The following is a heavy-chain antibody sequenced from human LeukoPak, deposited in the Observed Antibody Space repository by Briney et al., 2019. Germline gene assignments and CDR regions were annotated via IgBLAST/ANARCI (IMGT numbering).Heavy chain of an antibody. CDR3: ARGGYSGYDQGSEMATIDDAFDI. CDR1: GFTFSSYS. Sequence: GGSLRLSCAASGFTFSSYSMNWVRQAPGKGLEWVSSISSSSSYIYYADSVKGRFTISRDNAKNSLYLQMNSLRAEDTAVYYCARGGYSGYDQGSEMATIDDAFDIWGLGTMVTVSS. J-gene: IGHJ3*02. D-gene: IGHD5-12*01. CDR2: ISSSSSYI. V-gene: IGHV3-21*01.